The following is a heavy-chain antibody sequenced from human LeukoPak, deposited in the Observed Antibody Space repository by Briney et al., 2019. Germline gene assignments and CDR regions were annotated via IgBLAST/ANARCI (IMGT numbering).Heavy chain of an antibody. D-gene: IGHD3-3*01. V-gene: IGHV4-59*01. CDR2: IYYSGST. CDR1: GGSISSYY. J-gene: IGHJ6*02. Sequence: SETLSLTCTVSGGSISSYYWSWIRQPPGKGLEWIGYIYYSGSTNYNPSLKSRVTISVDTSKNQFSLKLSSVTAADTAVYYCARGVGYDFWSGYYSTYGMDVWGQGTTVTVSS. CDR3: ARGVGYDFWSGYYSTYGMDV.